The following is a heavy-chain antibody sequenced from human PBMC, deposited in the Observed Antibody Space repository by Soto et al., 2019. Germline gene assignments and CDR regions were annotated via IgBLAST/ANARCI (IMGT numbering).Heavy chain of an antibody. CDR1: GGTFSSYA. V-gene: IGHV1-69*13. Sequence: GASVKVSCKASGGTFSSYAISCVRQAPGQGLEWMGGIIPIFGTANYAQKFQGRVTITADESTSTAYMELSSLRSEDTAVYYCATECSGGSCYSGSGYYYYGMDVWGQGTTVTVSS. CDR3: ATECSGGSCYSGSGYYYYGMDV. J-gene: IGHJ6*02. D-gene: IGHD2-15*01. CDR2: IIPIFGTA.